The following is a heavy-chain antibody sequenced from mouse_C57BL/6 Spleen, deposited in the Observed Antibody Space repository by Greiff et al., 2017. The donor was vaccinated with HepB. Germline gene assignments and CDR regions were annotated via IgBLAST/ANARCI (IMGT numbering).Heavy chain of an antibody. V-gene: IGHV1-22*01. CDR3: ARGMSNYAWFAY. CDR2: INPNNGGT. J-gene: IGHJ3*01. D-gene: IGHD2-5*01. Sequence: EVKLQESGPELVKPGASVKMSCKASGYTFTDYNMHWVKQSHGKSLEWIGYINPNNGGTSYNQKFKGKATLTVNKYSSTAYMELRSLTSEDSAVYYCARGMSNYAWFAYWGQGTLVTVSA. CDR1: GYTFTDYN.